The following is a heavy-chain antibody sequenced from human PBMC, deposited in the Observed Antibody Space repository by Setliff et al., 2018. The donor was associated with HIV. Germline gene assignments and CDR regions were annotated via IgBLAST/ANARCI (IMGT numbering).Heavy chain of an antibody. J-gene: IGHJ4*02. CDR1: GGSFSAYY. CDR2: INYSGGT. V-gene: IGHV4-34*01. Sequence: SETLSLTCAVYGGSFSAYYWSWIRQPPGKGLERIGEINYSGGTNYIPSLKSRVTISVDTSKNQFSLKLSSVSAAGTAVYYCARGRGWYGYWGQGTVVTVSS. CDR3: ARGRGWYGY. D-gene: IGHD6-19*01.